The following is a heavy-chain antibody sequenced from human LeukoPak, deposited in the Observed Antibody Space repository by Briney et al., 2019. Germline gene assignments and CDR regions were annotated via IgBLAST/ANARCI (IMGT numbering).Heavy chain of an antibody. V-gene: IGHV3-33*01. CDR3: ARGPYSSSTLYYYGMDV. CDR1: GFTFSSHG. Sequence: GGSLRLSCAASGFTFSSHGMHWVRQAPGKGLEWVAVIWYDGSNKYYADSVKGRFTISRDNSKNTLYQQMNSLRVEDTAVYYCARGPYSSSTLYYYGMDVWGQGTTVTVSS. CDR2: IWYDGSNK. J-gene: IGHJ6*02. D-gene: IGHD6-13*01.